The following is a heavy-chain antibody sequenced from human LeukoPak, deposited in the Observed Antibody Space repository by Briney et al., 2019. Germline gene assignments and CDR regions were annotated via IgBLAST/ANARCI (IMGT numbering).Heavy chain of an antibody. D-gene: IGHD6-13*01. CDR2: IYWNDDK. CDR1: GFSLSTSGVG. J-gene: IGHJ1*01. CDR3: ARLIAAAGTEYFQH. V-gene: IGHV2-5*01. Sequence: SGPTLVKPTQTLTLTCTFSGFSLSTSGVGVGWIRQPPGKALEWLALIYWNDDKRYSPSLKSRLTITKDTSKNQVVLTMTYMDPVDTATYYCARLIAAAGTEYFQHWGQGTLVTVSS.